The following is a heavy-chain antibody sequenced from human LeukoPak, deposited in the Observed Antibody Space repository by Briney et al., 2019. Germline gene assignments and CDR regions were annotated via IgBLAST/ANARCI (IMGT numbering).Heavy chain of an antibody. CDR1: GFTFRSNE. CDR3: ASGVHYTSGWIDI. Sequence: QTGGSLRLSCAASGFTFRSNEMNWVRQAPGKGLEWLSYISSSGSTIHYVDSVKGRFTISGDNAKNSLFLQMNSLRAEDTAVYYCASGVHYTSGWIDIWGQGTMVTVSS. CDR2: ISSSGSTI. V-gene: IGHV3-48*03. J-gene: IGHJ3*02. D-gene: IGHD6-19*01.